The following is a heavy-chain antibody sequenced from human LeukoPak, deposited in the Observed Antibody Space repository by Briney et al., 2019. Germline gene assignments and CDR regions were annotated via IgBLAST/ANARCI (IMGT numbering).Heavy chain of an antibody. CDR1: GFTFSSYG. D-gene: IGHD3-10*01. V-gene: IGHV3-23*01. CDR2: ISGSGRST. Sequence: GGSLRLSCAASGFTFSSYGMPWVRQGPGKGLEWVSFISGSGRSTNYADSVKGRFTISKDTSKNAVYLQMSSLRADDTAVYYCAKSTGSGILFPNDSWGRGTQVAVSS. CDR3: AKSTGSGILFPNDS. J-gene: IGHJ5*01.